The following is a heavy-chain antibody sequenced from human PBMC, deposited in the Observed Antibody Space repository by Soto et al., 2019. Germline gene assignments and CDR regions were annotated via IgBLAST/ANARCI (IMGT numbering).Heavy chain of an antibody. V-gene: IGHV1-18*01. CDR1: GYTFTSYG. D-gene: IGHD6-19*01. CDR2: ISAYNGNT. Sequence: ASVKVSCKASGYTFTSYGISWVRQAPGQGLEWMGWISAYNGNTNYAQKLQGRVTMTTDASTSTAYMELRSLRSDDTAVYYCARVREQWLFDYYYGMDVWGQGTTVTVSS. CDR3: ARVREQWLFDYYYGMDV. J-gene: IGHJ6*02.